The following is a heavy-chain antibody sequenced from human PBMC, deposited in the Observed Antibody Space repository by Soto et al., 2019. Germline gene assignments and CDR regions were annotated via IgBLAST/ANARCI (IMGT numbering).Heavy chain of an antibody. D-gene: IGHD1-1*01. Sequence: QLQLQESGPGLVKPSETLSLTYTVSGGSISSSSYYWGWIRQPPGKGLEWIGSIYYGGSPYYNPSLNRRDTIAADPAKDKYALKVDSVTGADTALYSSARHHVHSGGLIGYWGKGPLVTVSS. V-gene: IGHV4-39*01. J-gene: IGHJ4*02. CDR1: GGSISSSSYY. CDR2: IYYGGSP. CDR3: ARHHVHSGGLIGY.